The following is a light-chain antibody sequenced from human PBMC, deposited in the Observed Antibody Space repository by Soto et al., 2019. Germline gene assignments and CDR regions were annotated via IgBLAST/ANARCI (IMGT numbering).Light chain of an antibody. V-gene: IGKV3-20*01. CDR3: QQYGSSPST. J-gene: IGKJ1*01. Sequence: EIVMTQSPATLSVSPGERATLSCRASQSVSSNYITWYRQKPGQAPRRLIFGASSRATVIPDRFSGSGSGTDFTLTISRLEPEDFAVYYCQQYGSSPSTFGQGTKVDIK. CDR2: GAS. CDR1: QSVSSNY.